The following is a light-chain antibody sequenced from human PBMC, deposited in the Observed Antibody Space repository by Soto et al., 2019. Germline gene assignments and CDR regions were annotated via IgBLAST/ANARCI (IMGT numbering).Light chain of an antibody. CDR1: QSLSINY. V-gene: IGKV3-20*01. CDR3: QQYGSSPWT. Sequence: EVVMTQSPSTLSVSPGERATLACISSQSLSINYVAWYQQRPGQAPRLLIYGASSRATGIPDRFSGSGSGTDFTLTISRLEPEDSAVYYCQQYGSSPWTFGQGTKVDIK. J-gene: IGKJ1*01. CDR2: GAS.